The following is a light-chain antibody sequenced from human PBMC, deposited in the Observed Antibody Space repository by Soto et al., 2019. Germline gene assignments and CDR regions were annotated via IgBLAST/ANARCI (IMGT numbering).Light chain of an antibody. CDR3: SSYTSSSIYV. CDR1: SSAVGGYNY. CDR2: DVS. Sequence: SVRNPPASGSWGPWRALPISLPGNSSAVGGYNYVSWYQQHPGKAPKLMIYDVSNRPSGVSNRFSGSKSGNTASLTISGLQAEDEADYYCSSYTSSSIYVFGTGTKVTVL. V-gene: IGLV2-14*01. J-gene: IGLJ1*01.